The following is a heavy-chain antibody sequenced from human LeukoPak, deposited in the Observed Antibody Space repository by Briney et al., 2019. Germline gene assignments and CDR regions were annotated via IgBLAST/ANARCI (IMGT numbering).Heavy chain of an antibody. CDR2: IKQDGSDK. Sequence: TGGSLRLSCVASEFTHKYMSWVRQAPGKGLEWVANIKQDGSDKNYVDSVKGRFAISRDNSKNTLYLLLNSLRAEDTAVYYCARARDNYDISSFSALDYWGQGTLVTVSS. D-gene: IGHD3-22*01. CDR1: EFTHKY. CDR3: ARARDNYDISSFSALDY. V-gene: IGHV3-7*02. J-gene: IGHJ4*02.